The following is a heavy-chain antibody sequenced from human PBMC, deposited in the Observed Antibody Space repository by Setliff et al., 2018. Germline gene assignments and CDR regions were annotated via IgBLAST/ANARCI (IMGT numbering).Heavy chain of an antibody. J-gene: IGHJ3*02. CDR2: VSHSGST. Sequence: PSETLSLTCAVYGGSFSTYYWSWIRQPPGKGLEWLGEVSHSGSTNYNPSLKSRVTMSVDTSKNQFSLNLNSVTAADTAVYYCARGRMRGSCSGPSCTYDPFDIWGQGTPVTVSS. D-gene: IGHD2-2*01. CDR1: GGSFSTYY. V-gene: IGHV4-34*01. CDR3: ARGRMRGSCSGPSCTYDPFDI.